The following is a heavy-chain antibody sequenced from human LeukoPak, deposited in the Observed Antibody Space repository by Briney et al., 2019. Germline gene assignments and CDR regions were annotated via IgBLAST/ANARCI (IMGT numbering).Heavy chain of an antibody. D-gene: IGHD4-17*01. CDR1: GGSISSGDYY. V-gene: IGHV4-30-4*01. CDR2: IHYRGGS. J-gene: IGHJ4*02. CDR3: ARASGDYVYFDY. Sequence: NASETLSLTCTVSGGSISSGDYYWSWIRQPPGKGREWIGYIHYRGGSYYNPSLKSRVTMSVDTSKNQFSLKLSSVTAADTAVYYCARASGDYVYFDYWGQGTLVTVSS.